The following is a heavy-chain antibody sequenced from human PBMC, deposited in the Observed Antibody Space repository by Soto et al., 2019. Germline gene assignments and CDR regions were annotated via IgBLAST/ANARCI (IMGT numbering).Heavy chain of an antibody. Sequence: GGSLRLSCAASGFTFSSYWMSWVRQAPGKGLEWVANIKQDGSEKYYVDSVKGRFTISRDNAKNSLYLQMNSLRAEDTAVYYCARVADYYYDSSGSIGGAFDIWGQGTMVTVSS. CDR3: ARVADYYYDSSGSIGGAFDI. V-gene: IGHV3-7*05. J-gene: IGHJ3*02. D-gene: IGHD3-22*01. CDR1: GFTFSSYW. CDR2: IKQDGSEK.